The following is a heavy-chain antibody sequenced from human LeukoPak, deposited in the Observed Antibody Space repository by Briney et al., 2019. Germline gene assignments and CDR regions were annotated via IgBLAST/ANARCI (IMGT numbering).Heavy chain of an antibody. V-gene: IGHV3-74*01. CDR2: IKSDGTTI. CDR3: ARSSSGSYDY. CDR1: GFTFSNYW. D-gene: IGHD1-26*01. Sequence: GGSLRLSCEASGFTFSNYWMPWVRQVPGKGLVWVSRIKSDGTTISYVDSVKGRFTISRHNAKNTLYLQMNSPRAEDTAVYFCARSSSGSYDYWGQGTLVTVSS. J-gene: IGHJ4*02.